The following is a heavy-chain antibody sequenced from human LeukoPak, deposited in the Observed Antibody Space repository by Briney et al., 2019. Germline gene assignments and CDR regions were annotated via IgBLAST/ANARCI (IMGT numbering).Heavy chain of an antibody. Sequence: GGSLRLSCAASGFTFSSYAMSWVRQAPGKGLEGVSAISGSGGSTYYADSVKGRFTISRDNSKNTLYLQMNSLRAEDTAVYYCAKDQDYGDYVVLGYWGQGTLVTVSS. CDR3: AKDQDYGDYVVLGY. V-gene: IGHV3-23*01. D-gene: IGHD4-17*01. J-gene: IGHJ4*02. CDR2: ISGSGGST. CDR1: GFTFSSYA.